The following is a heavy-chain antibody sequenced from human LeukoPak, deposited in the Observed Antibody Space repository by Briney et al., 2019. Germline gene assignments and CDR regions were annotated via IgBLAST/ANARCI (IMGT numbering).Heavy chain of an antibody. CDR3: ARAPLPGTNCSSTSCRKKGLRLGRNWFDP. CDR1: GGSFSGYY. J-gene: IGHJ5*02. CDR2: INHSGST. D-gene: IGHD2-2*01. V-gene: IGHV4-34*01. Sequence: SETLSLTCAVYGGSFSGYYWSWIRQPPGKGLEWIGEINHSGSTNYNPSLKSRVTISVDTSKNQFSLKLSSVTAADTAVYYCARAPLPGTNCSSTSCRKKGLRLGRNWFDPWGQETLVTVSS.